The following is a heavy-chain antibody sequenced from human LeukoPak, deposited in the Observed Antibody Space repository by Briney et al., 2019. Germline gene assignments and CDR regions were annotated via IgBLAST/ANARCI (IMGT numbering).Heavy chain of an antibody. J-gene: IGHJ4*02. Sequence: GGSLKLSCAASGFTFSNAWMSWVRQAPGKGLEWVGRIKSKTDGGATDYAAPVKGRLTISRDDSRNTLYLQMNSLKTEDTAVYYCTTGDGYTYGFAFDFWGQGTLVTVSS. CDR3: TTGDGYTYGFAFDF. CDR2: IKSKTDGGAT. D-gene: IGHD5-18*01. CDR1: GFTFSNAW. V-gene: IGHV3-15*01.